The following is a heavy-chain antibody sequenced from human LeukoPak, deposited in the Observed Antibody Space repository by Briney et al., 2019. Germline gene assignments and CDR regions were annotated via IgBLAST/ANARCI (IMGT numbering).Heavy chain of an antibody. D-gene: IGHD3-10*01. Sequence: LETLSLTCTVSGGSISSYYWSWIRQPPGKGLEWIGYIYTSGSTNYNPSLKSRVTISVDTSKNQFSLKLSSVTAADTAVYYCARHYWFGELSDYYMDVWGKGTTVTVSS. CDR2: IYTSGST. J-gene: IGHJ6*03. CDR3: ARHYWFGELSDYYMDV. V-gene: IGHV4-4*09. CDR1: GGSISSYY.